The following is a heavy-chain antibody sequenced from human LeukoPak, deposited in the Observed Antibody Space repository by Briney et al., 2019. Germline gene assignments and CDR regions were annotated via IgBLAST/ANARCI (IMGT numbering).Heavy chain of an antibody. V-gene: IGHV1-69*13. CDR2: IIPIFGTA. CDR3: ARDGNSNYYYYYGMDV. Sequence: SVTVSCTASGGTSSSYAISWVRQAPGQGLEWMGGIIPIFGTANYAQKFQGRVTITADESTSTAYMELSSLRSEDTAVYYCARDGNSNYYYYYGMDVWGQGTTVTVSS. CDR1: GGTSSSYA. D-gene: IGHD4-11*01. J-gene: IGHJ6*02.